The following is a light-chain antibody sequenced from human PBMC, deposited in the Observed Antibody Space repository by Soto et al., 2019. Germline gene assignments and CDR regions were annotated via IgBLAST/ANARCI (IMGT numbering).Light chain of an antibody. J-gene: IGKJ3*01. CDR1: QSVSSN. CDR3: QQYNTWPLT. CDR2: DAS. V-gene: IGKV3-15*01. Sequence: ETVMTQSPATLSVSPGDRPTLSCRASQSVSSNLAWYQQKPGQAPRLLIYDASTRATGIPARFSGSGSGTEFTLTISSLQSEDFAVYYCQQYNTWPLTFGPGTKVDIK.